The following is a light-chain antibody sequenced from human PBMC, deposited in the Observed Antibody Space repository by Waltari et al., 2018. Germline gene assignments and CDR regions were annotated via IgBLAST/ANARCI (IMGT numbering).Light chain of an antibody. V-gene: IGKV3-20*01. CDR3: QQYGSSRT. CDR1: QSVSSGY. J-gene: IGKJ1*01. CDR2: GAS. Sequence: IVLTQSPGTLSLSPGERATLPCRASQSVSSGYLAWYQQQPGQAPRLLIYGASSRDTGSPDRLSGSGSGTYFTLTIRRLEPEDLAVYYCQQYGSSRTFGQGTKVEIK.